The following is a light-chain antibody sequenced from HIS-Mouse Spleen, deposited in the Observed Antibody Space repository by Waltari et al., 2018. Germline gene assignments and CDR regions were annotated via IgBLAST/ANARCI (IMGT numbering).Light chain of an antibody. CDR1: SSNIGSNY. V-gene: IGLV1-47*01. CDR2: RNN. CDR3: AAWDDSLSGPV. Sequence: QSVLTQPPSASGTPGQRVTISCSGSSSNIGSNYVYWYQQLPGTAPKLPIYRNNQRPPGVPDLFSGSKSGTSASLAISGLRSEDEADYYCAAWDDSLSGPVFGGGTKLTVL. J-gene: IGLJ3*02.